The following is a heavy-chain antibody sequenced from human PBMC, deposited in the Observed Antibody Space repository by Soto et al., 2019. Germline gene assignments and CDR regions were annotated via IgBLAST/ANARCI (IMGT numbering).Heavy chain of an antibody. D-gene: IGHD6-19*01. J-gene: IGHJ4*02. CDR1: GFTFSSYA. CDR2: ISYDGSNK. V-gene: IGHV3-30-3*01. CDR3: ARDPIAVAGTIFFDY. Sequence: QVQLVESGGGGVQPGRSLRLSCAASGFTFSSYAMHWVRQAPGKGLEWVAVISYDGSNKYYADSVKGRFTISRDNSKNTLYLQMNSLRAEDTAVYYCARDPIAVAGTIFFDYWGQGTLVTVSS.